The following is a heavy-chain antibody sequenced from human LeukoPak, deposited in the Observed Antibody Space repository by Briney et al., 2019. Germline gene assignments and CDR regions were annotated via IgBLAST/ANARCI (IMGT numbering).Heavy chain of an antibody. Sequence: SETLSLTCAASGGSIRSGGYSWSWIRRPPGKGLEWIGYIYYSGSTYYNPSLKSRVTISVDRSKNQFSLKLRFVTAADTAVYYCARDRRIAAAGDYGMDVWGQGTTVTVSS. D-gene: IGHD6-13*01. V-gene: IGHV4-30-2*01. J-gene: IGHJ6*02. CDR1: GGSIRSGGYS. CDR3: ARDRRIAAAGDYGMDV. CDR2: IYYSGST.